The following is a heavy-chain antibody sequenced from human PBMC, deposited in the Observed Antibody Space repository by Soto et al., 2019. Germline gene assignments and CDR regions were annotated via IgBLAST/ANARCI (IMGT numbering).Heavy chain of an antibody. CDR1: GFTVSTYY. J-gene: IGHJ6*03. D-gene: IGHD5-12*01. CDR2: IYTGGTT. Sequence: EVRLVESGGGLVQPGGSLRLSCAASGFTVSTYYMTWVRQAPGMGLEWVSVIYTGGTTYYADSVKGRFTISRDNSKNTLYLQMHSLRAEDTAVYYCARVESGYDYYYYYYMDLWGKGTTVTVSS. V-gene: IGHV3-66*01. CDR3: ARVESGYDYYYYYYMDL.